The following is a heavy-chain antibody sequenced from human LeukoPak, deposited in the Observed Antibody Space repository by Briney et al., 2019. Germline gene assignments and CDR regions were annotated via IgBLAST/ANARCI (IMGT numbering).Heavy chain of an antibody. V-gene: IGHV3-33*01. D-gene: IGHD3-3*01. CDR2: IWYDGSNK. Sequence: QSGWSLRLSCAPSVVTFRNYGRHWVRQAPGKGLEWVAVIWYDGSNKYYADSVKGRFTMSRDNSKNTLFLQMNSLRVDDTAVYYCARDRSVRYFDLWGRGTLVTVSS. J-gene: IGHJ2*01. CDR1: VVTFRNYG. CDR3: ARDRSVRYFDL.